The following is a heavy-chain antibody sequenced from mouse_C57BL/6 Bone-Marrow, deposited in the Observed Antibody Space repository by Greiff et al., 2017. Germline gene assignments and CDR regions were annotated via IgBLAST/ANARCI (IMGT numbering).Heavy chain of an antibody. CDR1: GYTFTSYW. J-gene: IGHJ1*03. V-gene: IGHV1-64*01. CDR3: ARRADDYDWYFDV. D-gene: IGHD2-4*01. CDR2: IHPNSGST. Sequence: QVQLQQPGAELVKPGASVKLSCKASGYTFTSYWMHWVKQRPGQGLEWIGMIHPNSGSTNYNEKFKSKATLTVDKSSSTAYMQLSSLTSEDSAVYYWARRADDYDWYFDVWGTGTTVTVSS.